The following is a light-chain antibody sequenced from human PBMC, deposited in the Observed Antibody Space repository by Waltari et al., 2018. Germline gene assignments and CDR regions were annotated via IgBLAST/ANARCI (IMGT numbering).Light chain of an antibody. V-gene: IGKV3-20*01. J-gene: IGKJ1*01. Sequence: IVLTQSPGTLSSSPGERATLSCRASETVSRALAWYQQKPGQAPRLLIYGASTRAPGIPDRFSGSGSGTDFSLTISGLEPEDFAVYYCQHYVRLPATFGQGTKVEIK. CDR2: GAS. CDR1: ETVSRA. CDR3: QHYVRLPAT.